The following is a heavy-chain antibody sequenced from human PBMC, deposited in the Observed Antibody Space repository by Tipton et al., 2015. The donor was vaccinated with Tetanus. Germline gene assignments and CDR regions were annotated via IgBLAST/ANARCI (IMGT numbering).Heavy chain of an antibody. J-gene: IGHJ4*02. CDR2: ISWNSGTI. D-gene: IGHD1-26*01. CDR1: GFIFDDYA. CDR3: AKDRTGGSYPHFDY. Sequence: SLRLSCGASGFIFDDYAMHWVRQAPGKGLEWVSGISWNSGTITYADSVGGRFTISRDNAKNSLYLQMNSLRAEDTALYYCAKDRTGGSYPHFDYWGQGTLVTVSS. V-gene: IGHV3-9*01.